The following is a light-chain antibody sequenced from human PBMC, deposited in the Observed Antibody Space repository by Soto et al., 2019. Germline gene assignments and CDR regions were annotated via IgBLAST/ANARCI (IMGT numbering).Light chain of an antibody. CDR1: QSISSY. CDR2: AAS. V-gene: IGKV1-39*01. CDR3: QQSHSTPFT. Sequence: DLQMTQSPSSLSASVGDRVTITCRASQSISSYLNWYQQRPGKAPKLLIYAASSLQSGVPSRFSGSGSGTDFTLTISSLQPEDFATYYCQQSHSTPFTFGPGTRVDI. J-gene: IGKJ3*01.